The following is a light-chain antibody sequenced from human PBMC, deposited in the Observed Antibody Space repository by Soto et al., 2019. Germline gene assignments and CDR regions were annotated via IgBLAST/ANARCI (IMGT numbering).Light chain of an antibody. CDR1: SSNIGAGYD. V-gene: IGLV1-40*01. CDR3: CSYAGSSVVWL. Sequence: QPVLTQPPSVSGAPGQRVTISCTGSSSNIGAGYDIHWYQQLPGTAPKLLMFGNSNRPSGVPDRFSGSKSGNTASLTISGLQAVDEADYYCCSYAGSSVVWLFGGGTKLTVL. CDR2: GNS. J-gene: IGLJ3*02.